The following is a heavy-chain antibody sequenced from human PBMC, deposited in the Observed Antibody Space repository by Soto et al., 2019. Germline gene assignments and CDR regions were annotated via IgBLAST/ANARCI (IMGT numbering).Heavy chain of an antibody. J-gene: IGHJ5*02. Sequence: QVQLQESGPGLVKPSQTLSLTCTVSGGSISSGGYYWSWIRQHPGKGLEWIGYIYYSGSTYYNPSLKSRVTISVDTSKNQFSLKLSSVTAADTAVYYCARRGNDFWSGYPRPNWFDPWGQGTLVTVSS. CDR2: IYYSGST. V-gene: IGHV4-31*03. D-gene: IGHD3-3*01. CDR3: ARRGNDFWSGYPRPNWFDP. CDR1: GGSISSGGYY.